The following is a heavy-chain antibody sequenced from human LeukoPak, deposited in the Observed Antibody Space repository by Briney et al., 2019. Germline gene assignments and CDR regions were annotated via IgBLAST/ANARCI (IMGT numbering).Heavy chain of an antibody. CDR2: LNQEGSDK. CDR3: ARDLVVVGSSFSYGMDV. J-gene: IGHJ6*02. V-gene: IGHV3-7*01. D-gene: IGHD2-15*01. CDR1: GFSIIAYW. Sequence: GGSLSLSCAAFGFSIIAYWMSWFRRAPGKGLEGVDNLNQEGSDKYSVASVKGRFTISRDNAKNSLYLEMNSLRADDTAVYYCARDLVVVGSSFSYGMDVWGQGTTVTVSS.